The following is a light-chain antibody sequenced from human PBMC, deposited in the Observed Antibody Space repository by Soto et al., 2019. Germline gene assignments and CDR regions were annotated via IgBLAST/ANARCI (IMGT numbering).Light chain of an antibody. CDR3: QQYDNWPRT. CDR2: GAS. J-gene: IGKJ1*01. CDR1: QSVSSK. V-gene: IGKV3-15*01. Sequence: EIVMTQSPVTLSVSPGERATLSCRASQSVSSKLAWYQQKSGQAPRLLIYGASTRATGIPARFSGSGSGTEFTLSISSLQSEDFAVYYCQQYDNWPRTFGQGTKVEIK.